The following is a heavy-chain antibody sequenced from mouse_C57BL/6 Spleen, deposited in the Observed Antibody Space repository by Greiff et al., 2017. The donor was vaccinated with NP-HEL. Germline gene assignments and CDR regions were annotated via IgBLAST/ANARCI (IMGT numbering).Heavy chain of an antibody. CDR2: IRNKANGYTT. CDR1: GFTFTDYY. Sequence: EVQVVESGGGLVQPGGSLSLSCAASGFTFTDYYMSWVRQPPGKALEWLGFIRNKANGYTTEYSASVKGRFTISRDNSQSILYLQMNALRAEDSATYYCARGGYSNYEGFFDYWGQGTTLTVSS. V-gene: IGHV7-3*01. CDR3: ARGGYSNYEGFFDY. D-gene: IGHD2-5*01. J-gene: IGHJ2*01.